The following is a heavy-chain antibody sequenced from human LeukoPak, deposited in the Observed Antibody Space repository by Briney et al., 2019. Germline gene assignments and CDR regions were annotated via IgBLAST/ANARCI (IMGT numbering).Heavy chain of an antibody. CDR3: ARDFAYLYGMDV. CDR1: GFTFSSYG. J-gene: IGHJ6*02. V-gene: IGHV3-33*01. Sequence: GGSLRLSCAASGFTFSSYGMHWVRQAPGKGLEWVVVIWYDGSNKYYADSVKGRFTISRDNSKNTLYLQMNSLKAEDTAVYYCARDFAYLYGMDVWGQGTTVTVSS. CDR2: IWYDGSNK.